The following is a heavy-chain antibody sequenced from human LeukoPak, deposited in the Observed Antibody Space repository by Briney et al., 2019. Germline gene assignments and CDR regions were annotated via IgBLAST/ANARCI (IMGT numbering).Heavy chain of an antibody. CDR3: ARYYCTSTTCYYFDY. V-gene: IGHV4-59*01. Sequence: SETLSLTCTVSGGSISTYYWSWIRQPPGKGLEWIGYIYYSGSTNYNPSLKSRVTISVDTSKNRFSLKLSSVTAADTAVYYCARYYCTSTTCYYFDYWGRGTLVTVSS. CDR2: IYYSGST. J-gene: IGHJ4*02. CDR1: GGSISTYY. D-gene: IGHD2-2*01.